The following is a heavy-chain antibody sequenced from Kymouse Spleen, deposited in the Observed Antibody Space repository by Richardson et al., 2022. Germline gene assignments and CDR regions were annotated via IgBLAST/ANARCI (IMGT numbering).Heavy chain of an antibody. CDR2: INPSGGST. D-gene: IGHD3-10*01. Sequence: QVQLVQSGAEVKKPGASVKVSCKASGYTFTSYYMHWVRQAPGQGLEWMGIINPSGGSTSYAQKFQGRVTMTRDTSTSTVYMELSSLRSEDTAVYYCARDEVTMVRGVIIFYGMDVWGQGTTVTVSS. V-gene: IGHV1-46*03. J-gene: IGHJ6*02. CDR1: GYTFTSYY. CDR3: ARDEVTMVRGVIIFYGMDV.